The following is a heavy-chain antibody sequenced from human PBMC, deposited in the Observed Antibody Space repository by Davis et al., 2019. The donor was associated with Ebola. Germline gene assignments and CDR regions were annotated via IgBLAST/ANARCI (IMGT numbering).Heavy chain of an antibody. V-gene: IGHV3-21*01. D-gene: IGHD2/OR15-2a*01. Sequence: PGGSLRLSCAASGFTFSSYSMNWVRQAPGKGLEWVSSISSSSSYIYYADSVKGRFTISRDNAKNALYLQMNSLRAEDTAVYYCARVFLPILGPGYYYYGMDVWGQGTTVTVSS. J-gene: IGHJ6*02. CDR3: ARVFLPILGPGYYYYGMDV. CDR1: GFTFSSYS. CDR2: ISSSSSYI.